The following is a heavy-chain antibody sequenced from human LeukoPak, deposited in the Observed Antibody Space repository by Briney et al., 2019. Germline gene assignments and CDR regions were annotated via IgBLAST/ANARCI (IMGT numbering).Heavy chain of an antibody. V-gene: IGHV3-23*01. J-gene: IGHJ6*02. D-gene: IGHD2-2*01. CDR3: AKGGYQLLSYYYYGMDV. CDR1: GFTFSSYA. Sequence: GGSLRLSCAASGFTFSSYATSWVRQAPGKGLEWVSAISGSGGSTYYADSVKGRFTISRDNSKNTLYLQMNSLRAEDTAVYYCAKGGYQLLSYYYYGMDVWGQGTTVTVSS. CDR2: ISGSGGST.